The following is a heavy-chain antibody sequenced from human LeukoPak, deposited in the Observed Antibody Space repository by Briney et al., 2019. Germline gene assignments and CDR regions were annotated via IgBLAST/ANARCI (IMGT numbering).Heavy chain of an antibody. V-gene: IGHV1-2*02. CDR2: INPNTGGT. CDR1: GYTFTGYY. D-gene: IGHD6-13*01. CDR3: ARADSAPAGDYHYWYMDV. J-gene: IGHJ6*03. Sequence: GASVKVSCKASGYTFTGYYMHWVRQDPRQGLQWMGWINPNTGGTDYAQKFQGRVTMTRDTSISTVYMELSSLRSDDTAVYYCARADSAPAGDYHYWYMDVWGKGTTVTVSS.